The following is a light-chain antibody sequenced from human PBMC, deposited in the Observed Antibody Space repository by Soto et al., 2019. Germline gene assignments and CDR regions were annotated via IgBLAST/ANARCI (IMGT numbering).Light chain of an antibody. CDR2: GAS. Sequence: EKALTQSPVTLSLSPGERATLSCRASQSVSSNLAWYQQRPGQAPRLLIYGASTRASCVPDRFSGSGSGTEFILTISSLQSEDSAVYYCQQYDVWPALTFGGGTKVDIK. V-gene: IGKV3-15*01. J-gene: IGKJ4*01. CDR3: QQYDVWPALT. CDR1: QSVSSN.